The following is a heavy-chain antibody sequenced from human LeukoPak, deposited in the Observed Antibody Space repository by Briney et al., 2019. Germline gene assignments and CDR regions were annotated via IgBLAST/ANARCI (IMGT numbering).Heavy chain of an antibody. V-gene: IGHV3-23*01. CDR3: ARDLGSCSSTSCQTDWFHP. J-gene: IGHJ5*02. D-gene: IGHD2-2*01. CDR1: GFTFSSYA. CDR2: ISGSGGST. Sequence: GGSLRLSCAASGFTFSSYAMSWVRQAPGKGLEWVSAISGSGGSTYYADSVKGRFTISRDNARNTLYLQMHSLRAEDTAVYYCARDLGSCSSTSCQTDWFHPWGQGTQVTVSS.